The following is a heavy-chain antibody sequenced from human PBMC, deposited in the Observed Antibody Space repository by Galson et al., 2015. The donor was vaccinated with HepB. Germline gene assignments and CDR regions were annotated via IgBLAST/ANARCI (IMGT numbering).Heavy chain of an antibody. J-gene: IGHJ4*02. CDR3: YAGHYFGS. CDR1: GLVITRSW. Sequence: SLRLSCAASGLVITRSWMNWVRQAPGKGLEWVANIKQDGREKYYLDSVKGRFTISRDNAKNTLFLEMNSLRAEDTAVYPCYAGHYFGSWGQGTLVTVSS. D-gene: IGHD1-14*01. CDR2: IKQDGREK. V-gene: IGHV3-7*01.